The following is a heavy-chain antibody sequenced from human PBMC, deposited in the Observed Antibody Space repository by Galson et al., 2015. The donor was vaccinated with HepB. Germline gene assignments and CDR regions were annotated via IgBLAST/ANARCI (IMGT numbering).Heavy chain of an antibody. D-gene: IGHD4/OR15-4a*01. V-gene: IGHV3-48*04. CDR3: ATTKFGSGAYWTFDI. Sequence: SLRLSCAASDSTFSSSTMNWVRQTPGKRLQWVSYISTNGVTIHYADSVKGRFTIARDNAKNTMWLQMNSLRAEDTAVYYCATTKFGSGAYWTFDIWGQGTLVTVSS. CDR1: DSTFSSST. CDR2: ISTNGVTI. J-gene: IGHJ3*02.